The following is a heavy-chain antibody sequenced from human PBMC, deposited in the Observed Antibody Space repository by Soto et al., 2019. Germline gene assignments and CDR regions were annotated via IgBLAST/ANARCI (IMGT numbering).Heavy chain of an antibody. D-gene: IGHD3-3*01. V-gene: IGHV3-23*01. CDR2: ISDGGERT. J-gene: IGHJ6*02. Sequence: EVQLLESGGDLVQPGGSLRLSCVASGFTFSDYVMSWVRQVPGKGLEWVSSISDGGERTDYRDSVRGRFTIPRDNARFTLHLQMNSLRVDDTAIYFCARDRSTDFGLDVWGQGTTVTVSS. CDR3: ARDRSTDFGLDV. CDR1: GFTFSDYV.